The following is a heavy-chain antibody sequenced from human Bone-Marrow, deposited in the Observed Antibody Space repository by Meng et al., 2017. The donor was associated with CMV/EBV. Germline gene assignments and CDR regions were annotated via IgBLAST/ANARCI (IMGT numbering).Heavy chain of an antibody. Sequence: KISCVASGFTFSSYAISWVRQAPGQGLEWMGGIIPILGIANYAQKFQGRVTITADKSTSTAYMELSSLRSEDTAVYYCARGGADGVVVPAATNWFDPWGQGTLVTVSS. V-gene: IGHV1-69*10. CDR1: GFTFSSYA. CDR3: ARGGADGVVVPAATNWFDP. J-gene: IGHJ5*02. CDR2: IIPILGIA. D-gene: IGHD2-2*01.